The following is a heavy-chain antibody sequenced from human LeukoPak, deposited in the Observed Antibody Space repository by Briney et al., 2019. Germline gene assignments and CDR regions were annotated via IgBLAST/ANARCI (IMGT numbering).Heavy chain of an antibody. V-gene: IGHV5-51*01. Sequence: GESLKISCKGSGYSFSSYWIGWVRPMPGKGLEWMGIIHPGDSDARYSPSFQGQVTISADKSISTSYLQWSSLKASDTAMYYCARSNYLYYFDYWGQGTLVTVSS. CDR2: IHPGDSDA. D-gene: IGHD4/OR15-4a*01. J-gene: IGHJ4*02. CDR1: GYSFSSYW. CDR3: ARSNYLYYFDY.